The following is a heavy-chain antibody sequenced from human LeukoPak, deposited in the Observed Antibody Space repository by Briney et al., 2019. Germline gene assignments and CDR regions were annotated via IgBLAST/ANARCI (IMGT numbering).Heavy chain of an antibody. CDR3: ARESLGSVDPRRYSTTVSQDV. V-gene: IGHV3-74*01. CDR2: INTDGSST. Sequence: GALRLSCAASGFTFSSYWFHWVRQVPGKGLVWVSRINTDGSSTTYADSVKGRFTISRDNAKNTLYLQMHSLRAEDTSVYYCARESLGSVDPRRYSTTVSQDVWGKGTTVTISS. J-gene: IGHJ6*04. D-gene: IGHD4-17*01. CDR1: GFTFSSYW.